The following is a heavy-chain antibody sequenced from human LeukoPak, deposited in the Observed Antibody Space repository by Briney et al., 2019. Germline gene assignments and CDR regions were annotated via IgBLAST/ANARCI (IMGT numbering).Heavy chain of an antibody. Sequence: SETLSLTCTVSGGSISSGGYYWSWIRQHPGKGLEWIGYIYYSGSTYYNPSLKSRVTISVDTSKNQFSLKLSSVTAADTAVYYCARVNLVVITGPGAFDIWGQGTMVTVSS. CDR3: ARVNLVVITGPGAFDI. J-gene: IGHJ3*02. D-gene: IGHD3-22*01. CDR1: GGSISSGGYY. V-gene: IGHV4-31*03. CDR2: IYYSGST.